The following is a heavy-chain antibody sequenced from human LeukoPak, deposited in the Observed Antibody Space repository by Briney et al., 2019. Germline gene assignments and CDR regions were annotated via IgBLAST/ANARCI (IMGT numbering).Heavy chain of an antibody. D-gene: IGHD3-22*01. CDR3: ASPGYYYDSSGLTN. CDR1: GYTFTSYY. Sequence: PSVQASCQPSGYTFTSYYMHWVRQAPGQLLEWMGIINPSGGSTSYAQKFQGRVTMTRDMSTSTVYMELSSLRSEDTAVYYCASPGYYYDSSGLTNWGLGTLVTVSS. V-gene: IGHV1-46*01. J-gene: IGHJ4*02. CDR2: INPSGGST.